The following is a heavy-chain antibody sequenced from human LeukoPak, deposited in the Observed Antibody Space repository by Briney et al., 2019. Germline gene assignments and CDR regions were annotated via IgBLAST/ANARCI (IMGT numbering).Heavy chain of an antibody. D-gene: IGHD6-13*01. CDR3: ARRWGSIAAAGLRGFDP. CDR2: IYYSGSA. CDR1: GDSIRSYY. J-gene: IGHJ5*02. Sequence: PSETLSLTCTVSGDSIRSYYWSWIRQPPGKGLEWIGCIYYSGSANYSPSLKSRVTISLDTSQNQFSLKLSSVTAADTAVYYCARRWGSIAAAGLRGFDPWGQGTLVTVSS. V-gene: IGHV4-59*08.